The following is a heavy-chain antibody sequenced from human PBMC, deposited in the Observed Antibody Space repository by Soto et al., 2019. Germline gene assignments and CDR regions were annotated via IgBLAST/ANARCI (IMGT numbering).Heavy chain of an antibody. J-gene: IGHJ4*02. D-gene: IGHD6-13*01. CDR2: IYYSGST. Sequence: TSETLSLTCTVSGGSISSYYWSWIRQPPGKGLEWIGYIYYSGSTNYNPSLKSRVTISVDTSKNQFSLKLSSVTAADTAVYYCAREDPSGSSWQQMTVFDYWGQGTLVTVSS. CDR3: AREDPSGSSWQQMTVFDY. CDR1: GGSISSYY. V-gene: IGHV4-59*01.